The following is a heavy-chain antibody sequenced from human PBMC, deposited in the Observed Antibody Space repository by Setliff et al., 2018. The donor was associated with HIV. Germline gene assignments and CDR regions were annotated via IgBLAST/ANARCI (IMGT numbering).Heavy chain of an antibody. J-gene: IGHJ5*02. CDR3: ARGNNGYYYDSSGYYH. Sequence: PSETLSLTCTVSGGSISSSSYYWGWIRQPPGKGLEWIGSIYSSGSTYCNPSLKSRVIISIDMSKNQFSLKLSSVTAADTAVYYCARGNNGYYYDSSGYYHWGQGTLVTVSS. CDR1: GGSISSSSYY. D-gene: IGHD3-22*01. CDR2: IYSSGST. V-gene: IGHV4-39*07.